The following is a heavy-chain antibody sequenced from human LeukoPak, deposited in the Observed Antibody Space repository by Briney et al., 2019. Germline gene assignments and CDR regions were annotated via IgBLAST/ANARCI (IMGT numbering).Heavy chain of an antibody. CDR3: ARGVPYYDILTGYSIFDY. CDR1: GGSFSGYY. J-gene: IGHJ4*02. CDR2: INHSGST. Sequence: SETLSLTCAVYGGSFSGYYWSWIRQPPGKGLECIGEINHSGSTNYNPYLKSRVTISVDTSKNQFSLKLSSVTAADTAVYYCARGVPYYDILTGYSIFDYWGQGTLVTVSS. V-gene: IGHV4-34*01. D-gene: IGHD3-9*01.